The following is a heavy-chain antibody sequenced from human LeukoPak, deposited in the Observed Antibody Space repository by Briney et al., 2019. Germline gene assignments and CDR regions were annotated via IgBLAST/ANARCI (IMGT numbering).Heavy chain of an antibody. CDR3: ARAVAGELLMFDY. CDR1: GYTFTGYW. CDR2: ISPSGGST. Sequence: GASVKVSCKAFGYTFTGYWMHWVRQAPGQGPEWMGVISPSGGSTIYAQKFKGRVTLTRDMSTSTDYLELSSLRSEDTAVYYCARAVAGELLMFDYWGQGTLVTVSS. D-gene: IGHD1-26*01. J-gene: IGHJ4*02. V-gene: IGHV1-46*01.